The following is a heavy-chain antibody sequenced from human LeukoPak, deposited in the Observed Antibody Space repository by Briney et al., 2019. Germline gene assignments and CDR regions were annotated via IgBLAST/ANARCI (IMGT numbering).Heavy chain of an antibody. D-gene: IGHD6-6*01. CDR3: TRRAPGITAGREIDY. J-gene: IGHJ4*02. CDR1: GCRFTTYW. Sequence: PGESLQISCQGSGCRFTTYWIGWVRQLPGKGLEWMGIIYPADSDVKYSPSFQGQVTISADKSISTAYLQWSSLKASDTAMYYCTRRAPGITAGREIDYWGQGTLVTVPS. V-gene: IGHV5-51*01. CDR2: IYPADSDV.